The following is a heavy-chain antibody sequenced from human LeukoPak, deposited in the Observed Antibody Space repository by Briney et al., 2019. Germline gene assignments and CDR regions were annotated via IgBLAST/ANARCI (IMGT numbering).Heavy chain of an antibody. D-gene: IGHD3-22*01. CDR3: ARSGGLTYYDTNDAFDI. CDR2: ISSSSSYI. J-gene: IGHJ3*02. CDR1: GFTFSSYS. V-gene: IGHV3-21*01. Sequence: GGSLRLSCAASGFTFSSYSMNWVRQAPGKGLEWVSSISSSSSYIYYADSLKGRFTISRDNAKNSLYLQMNSLRAEDTAVYYCARSGGLTYYDTNDAFDIWGQGTMVTVSS.